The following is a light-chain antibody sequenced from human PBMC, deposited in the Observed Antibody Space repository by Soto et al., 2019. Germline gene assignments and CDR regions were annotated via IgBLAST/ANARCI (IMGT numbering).Light chain of an antibody. CDR2: DAS. V-gene: IGKV3-11*01. J-gene: IGKJ2*01. Sequence: EIVLTQSPATLSLSPGERATLSCRASQSVSSYLAWYQQKPGQAPRLLIYDASNKATGIPARFSAGGSGTDFTLNISRLKPEDFAVYYCQQRSNWPPYTFGQGTKLEIK. CDR3: QQRSNWPPYT. CDR1: QSVSSY.